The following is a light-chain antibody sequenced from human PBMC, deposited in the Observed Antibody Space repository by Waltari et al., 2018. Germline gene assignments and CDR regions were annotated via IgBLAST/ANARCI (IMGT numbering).Light chain of an antibody. CDR1: QSIATN. Sequence: EVVMTQSPDTLSVSPGGRATLSCRASQSIATNLAWYQQRRGQAPRLLIFDASTRATSISGRFSGSGSGTDFTLTISSLQSDDSAVYYCQQYNRWPPITFGQGTRLEIK. CDR2: DAS. V-gene: IGKV3-15*01. J-gene: IGKJ5*01. CDR3: QQYNRWPPIT.